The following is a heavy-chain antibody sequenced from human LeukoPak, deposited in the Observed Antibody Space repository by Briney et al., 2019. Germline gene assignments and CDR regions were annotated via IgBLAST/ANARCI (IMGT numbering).Heavy chain of an antibody. J-gene: IGHJ4*02. D-gene: IGHD6-19*01. CDR2: INPNSGGT. CDR1: GYTFTGYY. Sequence: ASVKVSCKASGYTFTGYYMHWVRQAPGQGLEWMGWINPNSGGTNYAQKFQGWVTMTRDTSISTAYMELSRLGSDDTAVYYCARGFRGSGWYREYYFDYWGQGTLVTVSS. V-gene: IGHV1-2*04. CDR3: ARGFRGSGWYREYYFDY.